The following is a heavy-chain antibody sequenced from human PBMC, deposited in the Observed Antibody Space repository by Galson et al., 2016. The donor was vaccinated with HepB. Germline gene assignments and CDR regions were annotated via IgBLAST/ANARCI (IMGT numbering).Heavy chain of an antibody. CDR3: ARAVTHENLDP. Sequence: SLRLSCAASGFTFSNFAMHWVRQTPGKGPEWVAVISHDGLTRYYVDSVKGRFTISRDNSKSTVFLQMDSLGSDDSAMYYCARAVTHENLDPWGQGTLVTVSS. J-gene: IGHJ5*02. V-gene: IGHV3-30*04. CDR2: ISHDGLTR. CDR1: GFTFSNFA. D-gene: IGHD2-21*02.